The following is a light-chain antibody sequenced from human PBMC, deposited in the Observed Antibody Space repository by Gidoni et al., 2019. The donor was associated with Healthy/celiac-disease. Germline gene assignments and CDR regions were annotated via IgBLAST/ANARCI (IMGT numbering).Light chain of an antibody. CDR1: SSNNGSNT. V-gene: IGLV1-44*01. CDR2: SNN. Sequence: QSVLTQPPSASGTPGQRVTISCSGSSSNNGSNTVNWYQQLPGTAPKLLIYSNNQRTSGVPDRFSGAKSGTSASLAISGLQSEDEAEYYCAAWEDSLNGWVFGGGTKLTVL. J-gene: IGLJ3*02. CDR3: AAWEDSLNGWV.